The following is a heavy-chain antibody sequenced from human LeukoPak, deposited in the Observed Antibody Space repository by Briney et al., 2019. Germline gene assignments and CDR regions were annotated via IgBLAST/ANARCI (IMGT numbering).Heavy chain of an antibody. CDR2: IKQDGSEK. J-gene: IGHJ4*02. CDR1: GFTFSNSW. Sequence: PGGSLRLSCAASGFTFSNSWMSWVRQAPGKGLEWVANIKQDGSEKYYVDSVKGRFTISRDNAKKSVYLQMNSLRAEDTAVYYCARDSSGYYGKTLFDYWGQGTLVTVSS. V-gene: IGHV3-7*01. D-gene: IGHD3-22*01. CDR3: ARDSSGYYGKTLFDY.